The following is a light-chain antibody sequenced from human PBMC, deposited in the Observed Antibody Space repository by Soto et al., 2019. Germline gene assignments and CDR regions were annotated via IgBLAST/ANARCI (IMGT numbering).Light chain of an antibody. V-gene: IGKV1-39*01. CDR3: QQSFSTPT. CDR2: SAS. J-gene: IGKJ5*01. CDR1: QRINFY. Sequence: DIQMTQSPSSLSTSVGDRVIITCRASQRINFYVYWHLQKPGIAPELLIYSASNLQSGVPSRFRGSGSGTEFTLTISSLQPEDFATYYCQQSFSTPTFGQGTRLEI.